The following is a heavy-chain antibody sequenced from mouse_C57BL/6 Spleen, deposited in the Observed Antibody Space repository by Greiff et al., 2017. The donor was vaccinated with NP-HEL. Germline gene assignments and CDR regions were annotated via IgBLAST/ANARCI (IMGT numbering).Heavy chain of an antibody. V-gene: IGHV1-18*01. CDR3: ARWRLRPRDYAMDY. CDR1: GYTFTDYN. CDR2: INPNNGGT. Sequence: EVQLQQSGPELVKPGASVKIPCKASGYTFTDYNMDWVKQSHGKSLEWIGDINPNNGGTIYNQKFKGKATLTVDKSSSTAYMERRSLTSEDTAVYYCARWRLRPRDYAMDYWGQGTSVTVSS. J-gene: IGHJ4*01. D-gene: IGHD2-2*01.